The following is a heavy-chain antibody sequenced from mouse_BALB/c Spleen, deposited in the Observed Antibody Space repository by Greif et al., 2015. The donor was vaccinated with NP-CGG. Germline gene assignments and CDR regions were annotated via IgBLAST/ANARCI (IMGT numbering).Heavy chain of an antibody. CDR1: GYTFTDYA. J-gene: IGHJ4*01. V-gene: IGHV1S137*01. CDR2: ISTYYGDA. D-gene: IGHD2-1*01. CDR3: ARRGYYGKGNYYAMDY. Sequence: QVQLKQSGAELVRPGVSVKISCKGSGYTFTDYAMHWVKQSHAKSLEWIGVISTYYGDASYNQKFKGKATMTVDKSSSTAYMELARLTSEDSAIYYCARRGYYGKGNYYAMDYWGQGTSVTVSS.